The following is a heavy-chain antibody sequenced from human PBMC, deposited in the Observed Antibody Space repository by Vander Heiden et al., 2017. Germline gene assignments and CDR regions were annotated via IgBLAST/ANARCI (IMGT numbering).Heavy chain of an antibody. D-gene: IGHD6-19*01. J-gene: IGHJ6*02. Sequence: EVQLVESGGGLVQPGRSLSPSWSASGFTFDDYAMPWFRQAPGKGLEWVSGMSWNSGSRGYADSVKGRFTISRDNAKNSLYLQMNSLRAEDTALYYCAKDLQWLVQGGGMDVWGQGTTVTVSS. CDR3: AKDLQWLVQGGGMDV. CDR2: MSWNSGSR. CDR1: GFTFDDYA. V-gene: IGHV3-9*01.